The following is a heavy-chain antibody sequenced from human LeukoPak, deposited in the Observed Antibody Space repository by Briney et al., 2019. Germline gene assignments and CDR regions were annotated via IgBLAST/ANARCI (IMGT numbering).Heavy chain of an antibody. D-gene: IGHD6-6*01. CDR2: ISSGGST. J-gene: IGHJ4*02. CDR1: GITVSANY. CDR3: ARGWSSSSYFGY. Sequence: GVFLRLSCAASGITVSANYWNWVRQAPGKGLEWVSVISSGGSTSYADSVKGRFTISRDNSKTTLCLQMNSLRAEDTAVYYCARGWSSSSYFGYWGQGTLVT. V-gene: IGHV3-66*01.